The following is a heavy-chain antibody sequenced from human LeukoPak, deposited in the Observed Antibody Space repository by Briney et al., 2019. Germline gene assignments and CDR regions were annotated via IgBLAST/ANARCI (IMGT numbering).Heavy chain of an antibody. Sequence: SETLSLTCTVSGGSISGYHWIWIRQPAGKGLEWIGRIYTSGSTNYNPSLKSRVTVSVDTSKNQFSLKLSSVTAADTAVYYCARQGSSWYGAFDIWGQGTMVTVSS. D-gene: IGHD6-13*01. J-gene: IGHJ3*02. CDR2: IYTSGST. CDR1: GGSISGYH. V-gene: IGHV4-4*07. CDR3: ARQGSSWYGAFDI.